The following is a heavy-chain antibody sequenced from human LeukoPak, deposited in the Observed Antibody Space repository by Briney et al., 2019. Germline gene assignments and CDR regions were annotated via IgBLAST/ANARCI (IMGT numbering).Heavy chain of an antibody. D-gene: IGHD3-16*01. V-gene: IGHV3-53*01. CDR3: ARGIYVPNWFDP. J-gene: IGHJ5*02. CDR1: GFTVSSNY. CDR2: IYSGGST. Sequence: GGSLRLSCAASGFTVSSNYMSWVRQAPGKGLEWVSVIYSGGSTYYADSVKGRFTISRDNSKNTLYLQMNSLRAEDTAVYYCARGIYVPNWFDPWGQGTLVTVSS.